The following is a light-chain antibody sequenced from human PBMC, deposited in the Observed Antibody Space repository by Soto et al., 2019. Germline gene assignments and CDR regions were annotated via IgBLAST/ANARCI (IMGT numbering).Light chain of an antibody. Sequence: EIVLTQSPATLSLSPGERATLSCRASQSVSSYLAWYQQKPGQAPRLLIYDASNRATGIPARFSGSRSGTDFTLTISSLEPEDFAVYYCQQRSIWPLTFXGGTKVDIK. CDR2: DAS. J-gene: IGKJ4*01. CDR1: QSVSSY. CDR3: QQRSIWPLT. V-gene: IGKV3-11*01.